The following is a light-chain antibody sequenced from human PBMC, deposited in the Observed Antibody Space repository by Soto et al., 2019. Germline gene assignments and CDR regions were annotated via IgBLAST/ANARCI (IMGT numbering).Light chain of an antibody. J-gene: IGKJ1*01. Sequence: ELLLTQSPGTLSLSPGERATLSWRASQSVSSSYLAWYQQKPGQAPRRLIYGASSRATGIPDRFSGSGSGTEFTLTISRMEPEDFAVYYCQQYGSSRTFGHGTKVDIK. CDR2: GAS. V-gene: IGKV3-20*01. CDR3: QQYGSSRT. CDR1: QSVSSSY.